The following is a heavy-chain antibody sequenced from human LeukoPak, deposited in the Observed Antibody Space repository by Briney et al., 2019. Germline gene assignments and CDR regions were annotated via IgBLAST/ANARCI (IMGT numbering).Heavy chain of an antibody. Sequence: ASVKVSCKASGYTFTSYGISWVRQAPGQGLEWMGWISAYNGNTNYAQKLQGRVTMTTDTSTSTAYMELRSLGSDDTAVYYCARSYDILTGPGDFQHWGQGTLVTVSS. CDR3: ARSYDILTGPGDFQH. D-gene: IGHD3-9*01. J-gene: IGHJ1*01. CDR2: ISAYNGNT. CDR1: GYTFTSYG. V-gene: IGHV1-18*04.